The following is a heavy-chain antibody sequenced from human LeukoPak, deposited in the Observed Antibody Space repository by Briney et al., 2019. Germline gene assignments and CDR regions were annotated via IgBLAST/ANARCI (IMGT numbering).Heavy chain of an antibody. J-gene: IGHJ4*02. V-gene: IGHV4-4*02. CDR1: GDSINSLDL. CDR3: AGLVGRYSSGLYYYYFDY. D-gene: IGHD3-22*01. Sequence: SETLSLTCTVSGDSINSLDLWSWVRQPPGKGLEWIGEMYLSGTTHSNPSVKSRVTISIDKSKNQFFLNLSSVTAADTAVYYCAGLVGRYSSGLYYYYFDYWGQGTRVTVSS. CDR2: MYLSGTT.